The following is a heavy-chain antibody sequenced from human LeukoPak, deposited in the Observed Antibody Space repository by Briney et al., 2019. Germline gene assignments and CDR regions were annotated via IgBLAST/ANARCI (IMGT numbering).Heavy chain of an antibody. V-gene: IGHV4-30-4*02. CDR2: IYYSGST. CDR3: ARAVAGSYYYYYYGMDV. Sequence: SETLSLTCTVSGGSISSGDYYWSWIRQPPGKGLEWIGYIYYSGSTYYNPSLKSRVTISVDTSKNQSSLKLSSVTAADTAVYYCARAVAGSYYYYYYGMDVWGQGTTVTVSS. D-gene: IGHD6-19*01. J-gene: IGHJ6*02. CDR1: GGSISSGDYY.